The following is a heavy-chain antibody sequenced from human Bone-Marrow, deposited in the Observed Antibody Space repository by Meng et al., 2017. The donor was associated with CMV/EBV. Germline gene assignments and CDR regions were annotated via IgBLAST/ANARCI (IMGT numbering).Heavy chain of an antibody. Sequence: KVSCKGSGYSFSTYWIAWVRQMPGKDLECMGVIYPGDSETRYNPSFQGQVTISADKSISTTYLQWSSMKASDTAMYYCATPRNAGRLGAFDIWGQGTMVTVSS. CDR1: GYSFSTYW. CDR2: IYPGDSET. J-gene: IGHJ3*02. V-gene: IGHV5-51*01. D-gene: IGHD2-15*01. CDR3: ATPRNAGRLGAFDI.